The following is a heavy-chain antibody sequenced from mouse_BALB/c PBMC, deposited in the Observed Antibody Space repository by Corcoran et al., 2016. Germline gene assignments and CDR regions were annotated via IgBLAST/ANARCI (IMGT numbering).Heavy chain of an antibody. V-gene: IGHV9-3-1*01. Sequence: QIQLVPSGPELKKPGETVKISCKVSGYTFTHYGMYRVKQAPGKGLKWMGWINTYTGEPTYADDFKGRFAFSLETSASTAYLQINNYKYEDTATYYCARDPAWDAYWGQGTLVTVSA. J-gene: IGHJ3*01. CDR3: ARDPAWDAY. CDR1: GYTFTHYG. CDR2: INTYTGEP.